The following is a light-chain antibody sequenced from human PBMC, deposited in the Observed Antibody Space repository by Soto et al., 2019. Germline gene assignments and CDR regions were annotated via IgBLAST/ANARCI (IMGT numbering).Light chain of an antibody. CDR3: CSYTRSATLG. CDR1: SSDVGGFNY. J-gene: IGLJ2*01. V-gene: IGLV2-14*03. Sequence: QSALTQPASVSGSPGQSITISCTGRSSDVGGFNYVSWYQQHPGNAPKLLIYEGSNRPSGVSGRFSASKSGNTASLTISGLQAEDEADYYCCSYTRSATLGFAGGPKMTVL. CDR2: EGS.